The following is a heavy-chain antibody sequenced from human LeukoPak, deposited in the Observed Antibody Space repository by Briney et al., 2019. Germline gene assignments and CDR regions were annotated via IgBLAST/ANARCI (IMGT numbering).Heavy chain of an antibody. CDR3: AKGSRGYTHYYFDY. CDR1: GFSFSGYA. V-gene: IGHV3-23*01. CDR2: ISGSGASA. Sequence: GGSLRLSCASSGFSFSGYAMSWVRQAPGKGLELVSSISGSGASAFYADSVKGPFITSKDTASNTVYLQMNRLSAEDTAVYYCAKGSRGYTHYYFDYWGQGTLVTVSS. D-gene: IGHD2-15*01. J-gene: IGHJ4*02.